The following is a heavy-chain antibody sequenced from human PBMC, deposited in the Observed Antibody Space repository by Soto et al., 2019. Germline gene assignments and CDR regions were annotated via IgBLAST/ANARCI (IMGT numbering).Heavy chain of an antibody. CDR1: GYTFTSYG. Sequence: QVQLVQSGAELKKPGASVKVSCKASGYTFTSYGISWVRQAPGQGLEWMGWISAYNGNTNYAQKLQGRVTMTTDTSTSTAYMELRSVRSDDTAVYYCARDGGFWSGYSHFLGTCSDYWGQGTLVTVSS. J-gene: IGHJ4*02. D-gene: IGHD3-3*01. V-gene: IGHV1-18*01. CDR2: ISAYNGNT. CDR3: ARDGGFWSGYSHFLGTCSDY.